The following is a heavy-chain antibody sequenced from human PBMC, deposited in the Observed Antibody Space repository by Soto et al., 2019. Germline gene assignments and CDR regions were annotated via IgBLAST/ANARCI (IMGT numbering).Heavy chain of an antibody. D-gene: IGHD3-3*01. Sequence: EVQLVESGGGLVKPGGSLRLSCAASGFTFSNAWMSWVRPAPGKGLEWVGRIKSKTDGGTTDYAAPVKGRFTISRDDSKNTLYLQMNSLKTEDTAVYYFTTAFIEWSGDYFDYWGQGTLVTVSS. CDR3: TTAFIEWSGDYFDY. J-gene: IGHJ4*02. CDR2: IKSKTDGGTT. CDR1: GFTFSNAW. V-gene: IGHV3-15*01.